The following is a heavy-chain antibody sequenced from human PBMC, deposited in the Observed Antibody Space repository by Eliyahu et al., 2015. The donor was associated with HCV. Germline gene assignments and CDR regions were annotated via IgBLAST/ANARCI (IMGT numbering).Heavy chain of an antibody. CDR3: ASGGGGIAVTGTGGWFDP. J-gene: IGHJ5*02. CDR1: GXSITPYY. CDR2: IHYSGST. D-gene: IGHD6-19*01. Sequence: QVQLQESGPGLVKPSETLSLTCTVPGXSITPYYWSWIRQSPGKGLEWIGYIHYSGSTNYNPSLKSRVIISLDTSKNQFSLNLTSVTAADTAMYYCASGGGGIAVTGTGGWFDPWGQGTLVTVSS. V-gene: IGHV4-59*01.